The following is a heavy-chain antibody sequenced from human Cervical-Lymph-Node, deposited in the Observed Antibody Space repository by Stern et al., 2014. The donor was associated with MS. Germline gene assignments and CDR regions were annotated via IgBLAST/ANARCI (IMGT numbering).Heavy chain of an antibody. Sequence: VQLVQSGGGVVQPGRSLGLPWVAPGFPFNNYGRHWVRRVQGKGLEGGAVIWYDGSKKFYADSVKGRFTISRDDSKSSLYLQMNSLRAEDTGIYYCAGSIVAAEYFQHWGQGTLVTVSS. D-gene: IGHD3-22*01. CDR1: GFPFNNYG. CDR2: IWYDGSKK. V-gene: IGHV3-33*01. J-gene: IGHJ1*01. CDR3: AGSIVAAEYFQH.